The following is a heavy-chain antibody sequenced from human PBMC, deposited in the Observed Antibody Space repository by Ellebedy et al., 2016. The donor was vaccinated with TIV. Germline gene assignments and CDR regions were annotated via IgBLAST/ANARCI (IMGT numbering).Heavy chain of an antibody. CDR3: ARDRRNDFWSGSFDY. CDR2: IKPSDDTT. Sequence: ASVKVSXXASGYTFTNYYIHWVRQAPGQGPEWLGIIKPSDDTTTYAQKFRDRVTLTGDTSTSTVYMDLSGLISEDTAIYYCARDRRNDFWSGSFDYWGQGTLVTVSS. V-gene: IGHV1-46*03. J-gene: IGHJ4*02. CDR1: GYTFTNYY. D-gene: IGHD3-3*01.